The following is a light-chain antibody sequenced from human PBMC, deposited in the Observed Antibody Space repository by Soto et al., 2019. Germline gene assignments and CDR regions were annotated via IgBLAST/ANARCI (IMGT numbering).Light chain of an antibody. J-gene: IGLJ1*01. Sequence: QSALTQPASLSGSPGQSITLSCTGTSSDFGGYNYVSWYQQHPGKAPRLMIYDVSDRPSGVSNRFSGSKSGNTASLTISGLQTEDEADYYCSSYKSGSTPYVFGTGTKATVL. CDR1: SSDFGGYNY. V-gene: IGLV2-14*01. CDR3: SSYKSGSTPYV. CDR2: DVS.